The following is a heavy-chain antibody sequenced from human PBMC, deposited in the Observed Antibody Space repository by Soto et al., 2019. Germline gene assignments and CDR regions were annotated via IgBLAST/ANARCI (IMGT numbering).Heavy chain of an antibody. J-gene: IGHJ4*02. CDR2: INSDGSST. D-gene: IGHD2-15*01. CDR3: ARDQGYCSGGSCYVAGY. Sequence: LRLSCAASGFTFSSYWMHWVRQAPGKGLVWVSRINSDGSSTSYADSVKGRFTISRDNAKNTLYLQMNSLRAEDTAVYYCARDQGYCSGGSCYVAGYWGQGTLVTVSS. V-gene: IGHV3-74*01. CDR1: GFTFSSYW.